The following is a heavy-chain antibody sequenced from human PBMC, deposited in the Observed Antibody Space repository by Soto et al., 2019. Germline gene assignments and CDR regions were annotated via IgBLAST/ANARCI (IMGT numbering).Heavy chain of an antibody. CDR3: ARTSYHDFWSGYSYYFDS. CDR2: IIPIFGTP. CDR1: GDTFNSYA. D-gene: IGHD3-3*01. V-gene: IGHV1-69*06. J-gene: IGHJ4*02. Sequence: QVLLVQSGAEVKKPGSSVKVSCKGSGDTFNSYAINWVRQAPGQRLEWVGGIIPIFGTPNYAQKFQGRVAITADKSTSTAYMEMSILRSDDTAVYYCARTSYHDFWSGYSYYFDSWGQGTLVTVSS.